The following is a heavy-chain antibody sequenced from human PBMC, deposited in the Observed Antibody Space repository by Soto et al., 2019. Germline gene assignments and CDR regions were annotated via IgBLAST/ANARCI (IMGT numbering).Heavy chain of an antibody. CDR2: ISVDSNYI. CDR3: ARVVYFDRSAYGL. Sequence: EVQLVESGGCLVKPGGSLRLSCAASGFSFSGYNMNWVRQAPGKGLEWVSSISVDSNYIYYANSVQGRFTISRDNTKNSVYLKMNSLSAEGTAVDYCARVVYFDRSAYGLWGQGTMVTVSS. CDR1: GFSFSGYN. D-gene: IGHD3-22*01. J-gene: IGHJ3*01. V-gene: IGHV3-21*06.